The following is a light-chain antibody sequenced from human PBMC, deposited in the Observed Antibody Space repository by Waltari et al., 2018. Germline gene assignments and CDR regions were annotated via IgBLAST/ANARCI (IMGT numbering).Light chain of an antibody. J-gene: IGKJ2*03. CDR3: QQYNYWPPDS. Sequence: EIVMTQSPGTLSVTPGERATLFCRASQSVGHNLAWFQQKHGQAPRLLIYDASVWAPGVPARFSGGGSGTEFTLTISRLQSEDFAVYYCQQYNYWPPDSFGQGTKLEIK. V-gene: IGKV3-15*01. CDR2: DAS. CDR1: QSVGHN.